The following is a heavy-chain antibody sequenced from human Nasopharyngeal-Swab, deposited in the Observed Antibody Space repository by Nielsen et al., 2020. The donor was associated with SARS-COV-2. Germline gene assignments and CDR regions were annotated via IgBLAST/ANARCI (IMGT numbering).Heavy chain of an antibody. CDR2: VYNSGST. CDR3: ARGYGSFPYYFDH. J-gene: IGHJ4*02. Sequence: SETLSLTCPVSGGSVSTTSYFWGWIRQPPGKGLEWIGTVYNSGSTYYNPSLKSRVTISVDRSKNPFSLNLNSVTATDTAVYYCARGYGSFPYYFDHWGQGTLVTVSS. V-gene: IGHV4-39*01. D-gene: IGHD1-26*01. CDR1: GGSVSTTSYF.